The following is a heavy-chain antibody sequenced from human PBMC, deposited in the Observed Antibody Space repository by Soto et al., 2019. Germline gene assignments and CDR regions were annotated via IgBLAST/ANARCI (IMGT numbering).Heavy chain of an antibody. CDR3: ARLRVFMVRGVGWFDP. CDR2: IYYSGST. J-gene: IGHJ5*02. V-gene: IGHV4-39*01. D-gene: IGHD3-10*01. Sequence: SETLSLTCTVSGGSISSSNYYWGWIRQPPGKGLEWIGSIYYSGSTYYNPSLKSRVTISVDTSKNQFSLKLSSVTAADTAVYYCARLRVFMVRGVGWFDPWGQGTLVTVSS. CDR1: GGSISSSNYY.